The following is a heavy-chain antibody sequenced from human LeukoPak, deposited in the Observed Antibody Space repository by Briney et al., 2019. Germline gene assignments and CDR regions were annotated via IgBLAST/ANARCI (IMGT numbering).Heavy chain of an antibody. J-gene: IGHJ3*02. CDR3: ARHGDVFDAFDI. D-gene: IGHD2-21*02. Sequence: SETLSLTCTVSGGSISNYYWSWIRQPPGKGLEWIGYIYASGSTNYNPSLKSRVTISVDTPKSHFSLRLNSVTAADTAVYYCARHGDVFDAFDIWGQGTMVTVSS. CDR2: IYASGST. V-gene: IGHV4-4*09. CDR1: GGSISNYY.